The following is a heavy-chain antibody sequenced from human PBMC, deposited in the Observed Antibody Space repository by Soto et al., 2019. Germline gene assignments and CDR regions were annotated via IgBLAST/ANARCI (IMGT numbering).Heavy chain of an antibody. CDR2: ISSSSSTI. J-gene: IGHJ4*02. CDR3: VKDHPALEY. CDR1: GFTFSSYS. Sequence: GGSLRLSCAASGFTFSSYSMNWVRQAPGKGLEWVSYISSSSSTIYYADSVKGRFTISRDNSKNSLYLQMNSLRDDDTAMYYCVKDHPALEYWGQGTLVTVSS. V-gene: IGHV3-48*02.